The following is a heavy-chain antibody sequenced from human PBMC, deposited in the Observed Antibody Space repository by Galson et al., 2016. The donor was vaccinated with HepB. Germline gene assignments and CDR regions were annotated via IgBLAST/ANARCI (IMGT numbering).Heavy chain of an antibody. CDR2: IKKDGSEI. CDR1: GFSLGNYW. V-gene: IGHV3-7*04. J-gene: IGHJ2*01. Sequence: SLRLSCAASGFSLGNYWMNWARQAPGKELEWLANIKKDGSEINYVDSVKGRFTISRDNAKNSLFLQMNTLRVEDTAVYYCTREFDLWGRGTQVTVSS. CDR3: TREFDL.